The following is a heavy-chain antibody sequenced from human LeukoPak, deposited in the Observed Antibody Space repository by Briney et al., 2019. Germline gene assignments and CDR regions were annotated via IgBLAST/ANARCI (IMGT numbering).Heavy chain of an antibody. CDR1: GGSISSYY. CDR2: IYYSGST. CDR3: ARHRGYCSSTSCTYNWFDP. V-gene: IGHV4-59*08. D-gene: IGHD2-2*03. Sequence: SETLSLTCTVSGGSISSYYWTWIRRPPGKGLEWIGYIYYSGSTKYNPSLKSRVTMSVDTSKNRFSLKLSSVTAADTAVYYCARHRGYCSSTSCTYNWFDPWGQGTLVTVSS. J-gene: IGHJ5*02.